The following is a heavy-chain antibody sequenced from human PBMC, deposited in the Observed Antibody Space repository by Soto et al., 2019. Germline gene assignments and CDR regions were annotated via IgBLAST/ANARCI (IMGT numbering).Heavy chain of an antibody. J-gene: IGHJ6*02. CDR3: ARGPYSSATPPHAPSYGMDV. CDR1: VGSIIYYY. D-gene: IGHD6-25*01. CDR2: IYYSGST. V-gene: IGHV4-59*01. Sequence: AQTLSLTCTFSVGSIIYYYWSWIRQAPGKGLEWMGDIYYSGSTNYDSSLKSRLTISVDMSKKQFSLKLSSVTAADTAVYFCARGPYSSATPPHAPSYGMDVWGQGTTVTVSS.